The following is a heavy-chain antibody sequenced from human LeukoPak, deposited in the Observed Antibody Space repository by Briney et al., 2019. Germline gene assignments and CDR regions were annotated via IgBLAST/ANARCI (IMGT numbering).Heavy chain of an antibody. Sequence: GTSLRLSCAASGFTPSSYGMHWVRQAPGKGLEWVAVIWYDGSYKYYGGSVKGRFTISRDYSENTLFLQMSSLRAEDTAVYYCARAGSDWAIDYWGQGTLVTVS. CDR2: IWYDGSYK. D-gene: IGHD6-19*01. CDR1: GFTPSSYG. J-gene: IGHJ4*02. V-gene: IGHV3-33*01. CDR3: ARAGSDWAIDY.